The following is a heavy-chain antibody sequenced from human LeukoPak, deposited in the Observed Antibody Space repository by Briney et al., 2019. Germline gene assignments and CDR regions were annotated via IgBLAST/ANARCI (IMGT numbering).Heavy chain of an antibody. CDR3: TTDRIGFVAVVAARGLNY. Sequence: PGGSLRLSCAASGFTFNNARMTWVRQPPGKGLELVGLIKSKSDGGTTDYAAPVKGRFTISRDDSENTLYLQMNSLKTEDTAVYYCTTDRIGFVAVVAARGLNYWGQGTLVAVSS. CDR1: GFTFNNAR. J-gene: IGHJ4*02. CDR2: IKSKSDGGTT. V-gene: IGHV3-15*01. D-gene: IGHD2-15*01.